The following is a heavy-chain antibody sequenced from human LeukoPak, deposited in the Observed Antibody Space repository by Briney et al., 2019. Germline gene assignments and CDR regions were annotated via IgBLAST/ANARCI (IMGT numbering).Heavy chain of an antibody. CDR2: INTNTGKP. CDR3: AREGTSNWYAY. Sequence: ASVKVSCKASGYAFTNHAVHWVRQAPGQGLEWMGWINTNTGKPTYAQDFTGRFVLSLDTSVSTAYLEISSLKTEDTAVFYCAREGTSNWYAYWGQGTLVSVSS. CDR1: GYAFTNHA. D-gene: IGHD1-20*01. J-gene: IGHJ4*02. V-gene: IGHV7-4-1*02.